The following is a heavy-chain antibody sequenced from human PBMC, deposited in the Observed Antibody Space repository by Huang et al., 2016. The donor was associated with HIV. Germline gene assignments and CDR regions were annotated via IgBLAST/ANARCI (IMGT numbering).Heavy chain of an antibody. V-gene: IGHV3-30*18. CDR1: GFTFKNFG. Sequence: QVQLVESGGGVVQPGRSLRLSCVASGFTFKNFGMHWVRQARGKGLEWLAVILYDGSSGRYSESVKGRFTISRDNPMDTLYLQMNSLRPDDTAVYYCAKESRWYSDLDNWGQGTLVTVSS. CDR3: AKESRWYSDLDN. J-gene: IGHJ4*02. CDR2: ILYDGSSG. D-gene: IGHD2-15*01.